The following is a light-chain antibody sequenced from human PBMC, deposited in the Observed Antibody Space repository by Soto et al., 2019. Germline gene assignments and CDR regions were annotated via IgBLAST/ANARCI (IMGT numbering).Light chain of an antibody. CDR2: WTS. J-gene: IGKJ4*01. V-gene: IGKV4-1*01. CDR1: QSFLYSSNNKNY. CDR3: QQYYSTPLT. Sequence: DIVMTQSPDSLAVSLGERATINCKSSQSFLYSSNNKNYLAWYQQIPGQPPKLLIYWTSTRESGVPDRFSGSGSGTDFTLTISSLQAEDVAVYYCQQYYSTPLTFGGGTKVDIK.